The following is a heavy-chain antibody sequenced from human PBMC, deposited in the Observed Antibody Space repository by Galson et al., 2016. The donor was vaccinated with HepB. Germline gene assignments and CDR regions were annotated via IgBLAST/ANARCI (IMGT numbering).Heavy chain of an antibody. CDR3: ARERLRYFDWLRNRYYYYGMDV. D-gene: IGHD3-9*01. CDR2: TYYRSKWYN. J-gene: IGHJ6*02. CDR1: GDSVSSNSAA. V-gene: IGHV6-1*01. Sequence: CAISGDSVSSNSAAWNWIRQSPSRGLEWLGGTYYRSKWYNDYAVSVESRITINPDTSKNQVSLQLNSVTPEDTAVYYCARERLRYFDWLRNRYYYYGMDVWGQGTTVTVSS.